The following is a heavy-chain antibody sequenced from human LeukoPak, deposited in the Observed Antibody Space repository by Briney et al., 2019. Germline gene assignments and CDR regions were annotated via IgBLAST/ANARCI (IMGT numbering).Heavy chain of an antibody. CDR2: ISGSGGST. D-gene: IGHD3-9*01. CDR3: AKGPRYFDWLLD. Sequence: GGSLRLSCAASGFTFSNYAMSWVRQAPGKGLEWVSVISGSGGSTDYADSVKGRFTISRDNSKNTLYLQMNSLRTDDTAVYYCAKGPRYFDWLLDWGQGTLVTVSS. J-gene: IGHJ4*02. V-gene: IGHV3-23*01. CDR1: GFTFSNYA.